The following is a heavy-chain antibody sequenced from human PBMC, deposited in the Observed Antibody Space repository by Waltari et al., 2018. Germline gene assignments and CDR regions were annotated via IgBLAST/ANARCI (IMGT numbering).Heavy chain of an antibody. J-gene: IGHJ4*02. Sequence: EVQLVESGGGMVKPGGSLRHSCAASGFTFSSYNMNWVRQVPGKGLEWVQSISSSSSYPHYADSVKGRFTISRDNAKNSLYLQMNSLRAEDTAVYYCATGGWGFYLDYWGQGTLVTVSS. CDR1: GFTFSSYN. CDR2: ISSSSSYP. D-gene: IGHD7-27*01. V-gene: IGHV3-21*01. CDR3: ATGGWGFYLDY.